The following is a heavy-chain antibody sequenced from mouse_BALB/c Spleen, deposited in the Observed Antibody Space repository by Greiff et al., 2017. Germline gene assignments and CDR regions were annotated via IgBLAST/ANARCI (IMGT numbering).Heavy chain of an antibody. D-gene: IGHD4-1*01. J-gene: IGHJ2*01. CDR1: GYTFTDYE. CDR2: IDPETGGT. CDR3: TRLGPTGTFDY. Sequence: QVHVKQSGAELVRPGASVTLSCKASGYTFTDYEMHWVKQTPVHGLEWIGAIDPETGGTAYNQKFKGKATLTADKSSSTAYMELRSLTSEDSAVYYCTRLGPTGTFDYWGQGTTLTVSS. V-gene: IGHV1-15*01.